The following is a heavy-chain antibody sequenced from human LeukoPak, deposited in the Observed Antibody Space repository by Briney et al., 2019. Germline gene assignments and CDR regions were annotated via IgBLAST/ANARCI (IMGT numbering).Heavy chain of an antibody. CDR1: GGSTRSNY. CDR2: IYYGGST. Sequence: SETLSLTCSVSGGSTRSNYWSWIRQPPGKGPEWIGYIYYGGSTNYNPSLKSRVTISIDTSKNQFSLQLSSVTASDTAVYYCARDGRNCTNNYCYTYFDPWGPGILVTVSS. D-gene: IGHD2-8*01. CDR3: ARDGRNCTNNYCYTYFDP. V-gene: IGHV4-59*01. J-gene: IGHJ5*02.